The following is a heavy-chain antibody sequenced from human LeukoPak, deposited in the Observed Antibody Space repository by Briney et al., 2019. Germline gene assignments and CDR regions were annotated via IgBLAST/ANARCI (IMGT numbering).Heavy chain of an antibody. J-gene: IGHJ6*03. CDR2: INPNSGGT. D-gene: IGHD3-3*01. CDR3: ARVGSYYDFWSGYYNYYMDV. CDR1: GGTFSSYA. V-gene: IGHV1-2*02. Sequence: ASVKVSCKASGGTFSSYAISWVRQAPGQGLEWMGWINPNSGGTNYAQKFQGRVTMTRDTSISTAYMELSRLRSDDTAVYYCARVGSYYDFWSGYYNYYMDVWGKGTTVTVSS.